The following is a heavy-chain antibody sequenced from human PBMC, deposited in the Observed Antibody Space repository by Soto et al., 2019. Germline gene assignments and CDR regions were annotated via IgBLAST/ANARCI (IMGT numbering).Heavy chain of an antibody. V-gene: IGHV3-21*01. Sequence: GGSLRLSCAASGFTFSSYSMNWVRQAPGKGLEWVSSISSSSSYIYYADSVKGRFTISRDNAKSSLYLQMNSLRAEDTAVYYCARDLGGWADAFDIWGQGTMVTVSS. J-gene: IGHJ3*02. D-gene: IGHD6-19*01. CDR2: ISSSSSYI. CDR1: GFTFSSYS. CDR3: ARDLGGWADAFDI.